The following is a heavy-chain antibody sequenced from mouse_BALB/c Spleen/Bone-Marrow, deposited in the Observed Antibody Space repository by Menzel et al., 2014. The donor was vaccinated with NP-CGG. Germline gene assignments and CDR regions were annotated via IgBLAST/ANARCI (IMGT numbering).Heavy chain of an antibody. J-gene: IGHJ2*01. Sequence: QVQLQQSGAELVRPGSSVKISCKASGYAFSSYWMIWVMRRPGQGLEWIGQIYPGDGDTNYNGKFKGKATLTVDKSSSTAYMQLSSLTSEDSAVYFCARSGYGSNYDYWGQGTTLSVSS. CDR1: GYAFSSYW. CDR2: IYPGDGDT. V-gene: IGHV1-80*01. D-gene: IGHD1-1*01. CDR3: ARSGYGSNYDY.